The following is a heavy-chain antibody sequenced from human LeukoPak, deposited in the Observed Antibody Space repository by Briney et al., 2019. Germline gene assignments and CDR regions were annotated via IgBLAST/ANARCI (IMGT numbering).Heavy chain of an antibody. CDR1: GYTFTGYC. Sequence: GAPVKVSCKASGYTFTGYCMHWVRQAPGQGLEWMGWINPNSGGTNYAQKFQGRVTMTRDTSISTAYMELSRLRSDDTAVYYCARDKSTGTMVRGVIGYWGQGTLVTVSS. CDR3: ARDKSTGTMVRGVIGY. V-gene: IGHV1-2*02. D-gene: IGHD3-10*01. J-gene: IGHJ4*02. CDR2: INPNSGGT.